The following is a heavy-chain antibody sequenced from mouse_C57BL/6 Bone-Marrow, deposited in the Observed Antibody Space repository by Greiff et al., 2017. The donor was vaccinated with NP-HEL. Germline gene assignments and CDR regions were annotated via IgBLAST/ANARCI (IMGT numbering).Heavy chain of an antibody. CDR3: ARGDYWYFDV. V-gene: IGHV1-59*01. J-gene: IGHJ1*03. Sequence: QVQLQQPGAELVRPGTSVKLSCKASGYTFTSYWMHWVKQRPGQGLEWIGVIDPSDSYTNYNQKFKGKATLTVDPSSSTAYMQLSSLTSEDSAVYYCARGDYWYFDVWGTGTTVTVSS. CDR1: GYTFTSYW. CDR2: IDPSDSYT.